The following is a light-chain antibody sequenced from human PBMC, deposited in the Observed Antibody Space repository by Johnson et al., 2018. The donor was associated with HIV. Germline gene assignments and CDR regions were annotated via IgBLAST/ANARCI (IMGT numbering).Light chain of an antibody. CDR1: SSNIGNNY. Sequence: QSVLTQPPSVSAAPGQKVTISCSGSSSNIGNNYVSWYQQLPGTAPKLLIYDNNKRPSGIPDRFSGSKSGTSATLGITGLQTGDEADYYCGTWDSSLSGGVFGTGPNVTV. J-gene: IGLJ1*01. V-gene: IGLV1-51*01. CDR3: GTWDSSLSGGV. CDR2: DNN.